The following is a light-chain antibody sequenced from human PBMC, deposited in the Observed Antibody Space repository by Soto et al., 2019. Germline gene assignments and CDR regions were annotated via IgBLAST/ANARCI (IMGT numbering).Light chain of an antibody. CDR3: ALFVGNGISV. J-gene: IGLJ1*01. CDR2: NTS. Sequence: QTVVTQESSFSVSPGRTVTLTCGLISSSVSTANNLNWYQQTPGQAPRTLIYNTSTRSSGVPDRFSGSILGNKAALTITGAQADDESDYYCALFVGNGISVFGTGTKLTVL. CDR1: SSSVSTANN. V-gene: IGLV8-61*01.